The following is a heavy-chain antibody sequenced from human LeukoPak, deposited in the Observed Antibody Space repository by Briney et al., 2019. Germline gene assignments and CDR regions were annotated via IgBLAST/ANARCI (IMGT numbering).Heavy chain of an antibody. Sequence: SETLSLTCNVSGGSVSSGSYYWSWIRQPPGKGLEWIAYIYCSGSTDCSPSLRSTDYNPSLKSRVTISVDTSKSQFSLKLSSVTAADTAVYYCASIPLLWGQGTLVTVSS. CDR1: GGSVSSGSYY. CDR3: ASIPLL. J-gene: IGHJ4*02. CDR2: IYCSGSTDCSPSLRST. V-gene: IGHV4-61*01.